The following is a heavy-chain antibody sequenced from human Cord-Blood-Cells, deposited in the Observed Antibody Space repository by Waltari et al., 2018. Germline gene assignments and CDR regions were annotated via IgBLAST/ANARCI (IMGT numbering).Heavy chain of an antibody. CDR1: GYTFTGYY. V-gene: IGHV1-2*02. CDR2: INPNSGGT. Sequence: QVQLVQSGAEVKKPGASVKVSCKASGYTFTGYYMHWVRQAPGQGLEWMGWINPNSGGTNYAQKFQGRVTMTRDTSISTAYMELSRVGSGETAVYYCARPHRLAGDRGYGAWYFDLWGRGTLVTVSS. D-gene: IGHD4-17*01. J-gene: IGHJ2*01. CDR3: ARPHRLAGDRGYGAWYFDL.